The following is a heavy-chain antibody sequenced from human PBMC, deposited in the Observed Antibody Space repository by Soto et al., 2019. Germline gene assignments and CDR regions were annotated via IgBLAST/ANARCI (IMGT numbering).Heavy chain of an antibody. J-gene: IGHJ3*02. Sequence: PGGSLRLSCAASGFTFTDYWMTWVRQAPGKGLEWVANIKEDGSQTYYMDSVKGRFTISRDNAKNSLYLQMNSLRAADTAVYFCARDTTPLTGTTAYDAFDIWGQGTMDTVSS. CDR3: ARDTTPLTGTTAYDAFDI. CDR2: IKEDGSQT. CDR1: GFTFTDYW. D-gene: IGHD1-20*01. V-gene: IGHV3-7*01.